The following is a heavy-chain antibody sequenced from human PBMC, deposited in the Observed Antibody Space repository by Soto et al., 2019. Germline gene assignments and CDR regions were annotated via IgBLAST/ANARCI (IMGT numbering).Heavy chain of an antibody. D-gene: IGHD1-26*01. CDR1: GSSFTIFW. CDR2: IYPGDSET. V-gene: IGHV5-51*01. CDR3: ASRREDYGMDV. J-gene: IGHJ6*02. Sequence: GEPLKISCKAPGSSFTIFWIGCVRQMPGKGLEWMGRIYPGDSETTSTPPFQVQATYSSDRSITTASRQWTSLTASDTAMHYGASRREDYGMDVWGQGTTVTVSS.